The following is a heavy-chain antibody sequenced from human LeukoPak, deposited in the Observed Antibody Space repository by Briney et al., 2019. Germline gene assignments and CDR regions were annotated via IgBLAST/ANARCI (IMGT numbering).Heavy chain of an antibody. CDR2: INHFGRT. D-gene: IGHD3-10*01. J-gene: IGHJ4*02. CDR3: ASDAGYYGSGSYCVY. Sequence: PSETLSLTCVVSGGSFSDYYWSWIRQPPGKGLEWIGEINHFGRTNYNPSLKSRVTISVDTSKNQISLKLISVTAADTAVYYCASDAGYYGSGSYCVYWGQGTLVTVSS. CDR1: GGSFSDYY. V-gene: IGHV4-34*01.